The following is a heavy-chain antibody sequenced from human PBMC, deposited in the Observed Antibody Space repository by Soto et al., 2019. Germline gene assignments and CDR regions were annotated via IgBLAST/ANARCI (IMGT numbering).Heavy chain of an antibody. V-gene: IGHV1-3*01. Sequence: ASVTVSCKASGYTFTSYAMHWVRQAPGQRLEWMGWINAGNGNTKYSQKFQGRVTITRDTSASTAYMELSSLRSEDTAVYYCARETIAARPLYPWGQGTLVTVSS. D-gene: IGHD6-6*01. J-gene: IGHJ4*02. CDR1: GYTFTSYA. CDR3: ARETIAARPLYP. CDR2: INAGNGNT.